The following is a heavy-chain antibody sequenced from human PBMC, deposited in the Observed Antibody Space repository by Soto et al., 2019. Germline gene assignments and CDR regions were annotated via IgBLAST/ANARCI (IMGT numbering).Heavy chain of an antibody. CDR1: GFTFSSYG. V-gene: IGHV3-30*18. CDR2: ISYDGSNK. CDR3: AKDRPPRRYYGMDV. Sequence: GGSLRLSCAASGFTFSSYGMHWVRQAPGKGLEWVAVISYDGSNKYYADSVKGRFTISRDNSKNTLYLQMNSLRAEDTAVYYCAKDRPPRRYYGMDVWGQGTTVTVSS. J-gene: IGHJ6*02.